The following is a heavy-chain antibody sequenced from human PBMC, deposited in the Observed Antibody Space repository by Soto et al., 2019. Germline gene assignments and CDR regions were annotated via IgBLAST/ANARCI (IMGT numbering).Heavy chain of an antibody. CDR1: GGSVSSGSYY. CDR2: IYYSGST. V-gene: IGHV4-61*01. Sequence: SETLSLTCTVSGGSVSSGSYYWSWIRQPPSKGLEWIGYIYYSGSTNYNPSLKSRVTISVDTSKNQFSLKLSSVTAADTAVYYGTNDPPAPSSGWYRHSCDPWGHGXLVTV. J-gene: IGHJ5*02. D-gene: IGHD6-19*01. CDR3: TNDPPAPSSGWYRHSCDP.